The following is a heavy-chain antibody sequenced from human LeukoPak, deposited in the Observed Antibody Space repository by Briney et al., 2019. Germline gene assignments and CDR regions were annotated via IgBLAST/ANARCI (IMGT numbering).Heavy chain of an antibody. CDR1: GGSISSSSYY. V-gene: IGHV4-39*07. CDR2: IYYSGST. CDR3: ARDTPNWGWKGAFDI. J-gene: IGHJ3*02. Sequence: SETLSLTCTVSGGSISSSSYYWGWIRQPPGKGLEWIGSIYYSGSTYYNPSLKSRVTISVDTSKNQFSLKLSSVTAADTAVYYCARDTPNWGWKGAFDIWGQGTMVTVSS. D-gene: IGHD7-27*01.